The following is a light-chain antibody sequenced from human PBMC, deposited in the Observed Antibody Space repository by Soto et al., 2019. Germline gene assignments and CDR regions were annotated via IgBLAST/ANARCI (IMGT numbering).Light chain of an antibody. CDR1: YIGSKS. CDR2: YDR. J-gene: IGLJ2*01. V-gene: IGLV3-21*04. Sequence: SYELTQSPSVSVAPGKTARITCGESYIGSKSVDWYQQKPGQAPVLVIYYDRHRPSGIPERFSGSNSGNTATLTISRVEARDEADYYCQVWDSGSDHVVFGGRTKVTVL. CDR3: QVWDSGSDHVV.